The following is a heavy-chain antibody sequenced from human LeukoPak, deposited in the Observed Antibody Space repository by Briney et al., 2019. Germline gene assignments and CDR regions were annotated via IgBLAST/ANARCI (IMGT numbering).Heavy chain of an antibody. D-gene: IGHD3-16*01. Sequence: ASVKVSCKASGYTFTSYAMNWVRQAPGQGLEWMGGINTNTGNPTYAQGFTGRFVFSLDTSVSTAYLQISSLKAEDTAVYYCARAYTFGGALTADAFDIWGQGTMVTVSS. CDR1: GYTFTSYA. J-gene: IGHJ3*02. V-gene: IGHV7-4-1*02. CDR3: ARAYTFGGALTADAFDI. CDR2: INTNTGNP.